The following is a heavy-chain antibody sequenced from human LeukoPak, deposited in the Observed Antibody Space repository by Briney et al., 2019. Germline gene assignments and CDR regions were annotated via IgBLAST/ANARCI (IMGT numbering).Heavy chain of an antibody. CDR3: SRDGNYYDSDYYYYMDV. D-gene: IGHD3-22*01. Sequence: GGSLRLSCTASGFTFGDYALSWVRQAPGKGLEWVGFIRSKAYGGATEYAASVTGRFTISRDDSKSIAYLQMNSLKTEDTAVYYCSRDGNYYDSDYYYYMDVWGKGTTVTISS. J-gene: IGHJ6*03. CDR1: GFTFGDYA. CDR2: IRSKAYGGAT. V-gene: IGHV3-49*04.